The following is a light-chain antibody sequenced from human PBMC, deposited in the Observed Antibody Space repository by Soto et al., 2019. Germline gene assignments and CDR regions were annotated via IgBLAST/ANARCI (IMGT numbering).Light chain of an antibody. CDR3: TAYAGGNIMI. Sequence: QSVLTQPPSASGSPGQSVTISCSGSGGDIGRYDFVYWYQQYPGKVPKLLIYEVDKRPSGVPDRFSGSKSGDRASLPVSGLRPEDAAHYHCTAYAGGNIMIFGGGTK. V-gene: IGLV2-8*01. CDR1: GGDIGRYDF. J-gene: IGLJ2*01. CDR2: EVD.